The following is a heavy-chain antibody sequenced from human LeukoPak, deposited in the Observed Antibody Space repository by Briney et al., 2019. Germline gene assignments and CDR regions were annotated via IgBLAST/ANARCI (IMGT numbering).Heavy chain of an antibody. CDR1: GFTFSSYG. Sequence: GGSLRLSCAASGFTFSSYGMHWVRQAPGKGLEWVAVIWYDGSNKYYADSVKGRFTISRDNPKNTLYLQMNSLRAEDTAVYYCARRGANYYDSSGYPLDYWGQGTLVTVSS. V-gene: IGHV3-33*01. D-gene: IGHD3-22*01. CDR3: ARRGANYYDSSGYPLDY. CDR2: IWYDGSNK. J-gene: IGHJ4*02.